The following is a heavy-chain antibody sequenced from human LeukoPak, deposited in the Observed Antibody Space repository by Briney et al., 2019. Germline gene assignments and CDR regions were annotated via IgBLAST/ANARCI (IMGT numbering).Heavy chain of an antibody. CDR2: ISSSSSTI. Sequence: GGSLRLSCAASGFTFSSYSMNWVRQAPGKGLEWVSYISSSSSTIYYADSVKGRFTISRDNAKNSLYLQMNSLRAEGTAVYYCARDRNTIFGVVISYMDVWGKGTTVTVSS. CDR1: GFTFSSYS. J-gene: IGHJ6*03. V-gene: IGHV3-48*01. D-gene: IGHD3-3*01. CDR3: ARDRNTIFGVVISYMDV.